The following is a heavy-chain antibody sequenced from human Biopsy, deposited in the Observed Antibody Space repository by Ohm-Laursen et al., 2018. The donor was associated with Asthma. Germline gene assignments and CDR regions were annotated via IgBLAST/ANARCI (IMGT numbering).Heavy chain of an antibody. V-gene: IGHV3-23*01. CDR3: ARISFCTRTACGPYYIYKMDV. Sequence: GSLRLSCTASGFTFSSYGMHWVRQAPGKGLEWVASVSSSGGSRDYADSVKGRFTISRDNSNTVYLQMNWLRAENTAIYYCARISFCTRTACGPYYIYKMDVWGQGTTVTVSS. J-gene: IGHJ6*03. D-gene: IGHD2-8*01. CDR2: VSSSGGSR. CDR1: GFTFSSYG.